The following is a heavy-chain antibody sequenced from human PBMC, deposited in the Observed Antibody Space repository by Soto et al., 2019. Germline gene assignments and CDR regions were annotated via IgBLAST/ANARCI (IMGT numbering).Heavy chain of an antibody. J-gene: IGHJ4*02. D-gene: IGHD1-26*01. Sequence: VASVKVSCKASGYTFTGYGISWVRQAPGQGLEWMGWISAYNGNTNYAQKLQGRVTMTTDTSTSTAYMELRSLRSDDTAVYYCARDTVGATDFDYWGQGTLVTVSS. CDR2: ISAYNGNT. V-gene: IGHV1-18*01. CDR1: GYTFTGYG. CDR3: ARDTVGATDFDY.